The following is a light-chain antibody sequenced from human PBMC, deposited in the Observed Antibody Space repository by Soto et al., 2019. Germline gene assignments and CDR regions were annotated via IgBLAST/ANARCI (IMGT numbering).Light chain of an antibody. CDR3: QQYSSSPGT. Sequence: EIVLTQSPGTLSLYPGERATLSCRASQTISSSYLAWYQQKLGQAPRLLIYGTSSRATGIPDRFSGSRSGTDFTLTISRLEPEDFAVYYCQQYSSSPGTFGQGTNVDIK. CDR2: GTS. J-gene: IGKJ1*01. CDR1: QTISSSY. V-gene: IGKV3-20*01.